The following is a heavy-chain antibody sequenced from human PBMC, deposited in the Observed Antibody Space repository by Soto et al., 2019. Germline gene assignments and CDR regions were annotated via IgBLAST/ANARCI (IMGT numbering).Heavy chain of an antibody. CDR1: GGTLINSGFY. V-gene: IGHV4-39*01. CDR3: ARDFFDSSDYTTNWFDP. Sequence: SLTMCVPSPVAGGTLINSGFYCAWHSKPPGEGLEWIGSIYHTGNAYYNPSLKSRVTISVDTSKNQFSLKLTSVTAADAALYYCARDFFDSSDYTTNWFDPWGQGTLVTVSS. J-gene: IGHJ5*01. CDR2: IYHTGNA. D-gene: IGHD3-22*01.